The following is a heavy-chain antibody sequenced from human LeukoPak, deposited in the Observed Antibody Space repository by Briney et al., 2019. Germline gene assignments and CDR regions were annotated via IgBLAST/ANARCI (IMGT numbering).Heavy chain of an antibody. J-gene: IGHJ6*02. V-gene: IGHV5-51*01. D-gene: IGHD1-26*01. Sequence: GESLKISCKGSGYSFTSYWIGWVRQMPGKGLEWMGIIYPGDSDTRYSPSFQGQVTTSADKSISTAYLQWSSLKASDTAMYYCARRSGSYYGVNYYGMDVWGQGTTVTVSS. CDR3: ARRSGSYYGVNYYGMDV. CDR1: GYSFTSYW. CDR2: IYPGDSDT.